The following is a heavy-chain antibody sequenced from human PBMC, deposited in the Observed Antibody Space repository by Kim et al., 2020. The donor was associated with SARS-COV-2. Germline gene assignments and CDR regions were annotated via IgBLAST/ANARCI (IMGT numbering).Heavy chain of an antibody. V-gene: IGHV3-30-3*01. CDR3: ARDPSDPETFDY. CDR1: GFTFSSYA. CDR2: ISYDGSNK. Sequence: GGSLRLSCAASGFTFSSYAMHWVRQAPGKGLEWVAVISYDGSNKYYADSVKGRFTISRDNSKNTLYLQMNSLRAEDTAVYYCARDPSDPETFDYWGQGTLVTVSS. J-gene: IGHJ4*02.